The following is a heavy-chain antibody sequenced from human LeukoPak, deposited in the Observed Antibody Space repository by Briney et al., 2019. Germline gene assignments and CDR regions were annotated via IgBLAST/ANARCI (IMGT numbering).Heavy chain of an antibody. CDR2: ISGSGGST. D-gene: IGHD1-26*01. Sequence: GGSLRLSCAASGFIFSSYAMSWVRQAPGKGLEWVSAISGSGGSTYYADSVKGRFTISRDNSKNTLYLQMNSLRAEDTAVYYCAKGSWELLGSGAFDIWGQGTMVTVSS. J-gene: IGHJ3*02. V-gene: IGHV3-23*01. CDR1: GFIFSSYA. CDR3: AKGSWELLGSGAFDI.